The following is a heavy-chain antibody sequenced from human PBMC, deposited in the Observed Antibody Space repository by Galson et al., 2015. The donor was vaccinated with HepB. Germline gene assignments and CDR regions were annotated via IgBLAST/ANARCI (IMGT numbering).Heavy chain of an antibody. J-gene: IGHJ4*02. CDR2: ISTDGTTM. Sequence: SLRLSCAASGFTFSDYYMTWIRQAPGKGLEWVSYISTDGTTMYYADSVKGRFTISRDNTKNSLYLQMNGLRAEDTAVYYCARPSQGFDYWGQGTLVTVSS. V-gene: IGHV3-11*01. CDR1: GFTFSDYY. CDR3: ARPSQGFDY.